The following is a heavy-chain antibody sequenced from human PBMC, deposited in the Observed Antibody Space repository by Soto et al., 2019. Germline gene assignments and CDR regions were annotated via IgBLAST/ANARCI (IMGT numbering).Heavy chain of an antibody. CDR2: IIPIFGTA. J-gene: IGHJ6*02. Sequence: QVQLVQSGAEVKKPGSSVKVSCKASGGTFSSYAISWVRQAPGQGLEWMGGIIPIFGTANYAQKFQGRVTITADESTSTAYMVLSSLRSEDTAVYYCARVPCGWNDWGYYYYGMDVWGQGTTVTVSS. CDR1: GGTFSSYA. D-gene: IGHD1-1*01. V-gene: IGHV1-69*01. CDR3: ARVPCGWNDWGYYYYGMDV.